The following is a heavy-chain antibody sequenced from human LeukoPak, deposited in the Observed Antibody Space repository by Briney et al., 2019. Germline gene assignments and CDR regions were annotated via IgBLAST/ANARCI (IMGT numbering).Heavy chain of an antibody. CDR3: ARVASLNSPGYYYFMDV. J-gene: IGHJ6*03. V-gene: IGHV4-4*07. CDR1: GDSINIYY. D-gene: IGHD4-23*01. Sequence: PSETLSLTCTVFGDSINIYYWNRIRQSAEKRLEWIGRIYPSGSTNYNPSLKSRVTISLDKSKNQFSLRLTSVTAADTAVYYCARVASLNSPGYYYFMDVWGKGTTVIVSS. CDR2: IYPSGST.